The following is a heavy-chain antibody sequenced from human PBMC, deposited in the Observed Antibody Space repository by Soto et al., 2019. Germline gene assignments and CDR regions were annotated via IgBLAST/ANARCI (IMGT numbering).Heavy chain of an antibody. CDR2: IYYSGST. Sequence: QVQLQESGPGLVKPSETLSLTCTVSGGSISSYYWSWIRQPPGKGLEWIGYIYYSGSTNYNPSLKSRVTISVDTSKNQFSLKLSSVTAADTAVYYCARVFEGSSWYYYYYYMDVWGKGTTVTVSS. CDR1: GGSISSYY. J-gene: IGHJ6*03. V-gene: IGHV4-59*01. CDR3: ARVFEGSSWYYYYYYMDV. D-gene: IGHD6-13*01.